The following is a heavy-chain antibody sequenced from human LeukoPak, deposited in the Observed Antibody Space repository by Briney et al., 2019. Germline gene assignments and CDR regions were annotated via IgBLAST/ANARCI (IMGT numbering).Heavy chain of an antibody. Sequence: ASVKVSCKASGYTFTGYYMHWVRQAPGQGLEWMGRINPNSGGTNYAQKFQGRVTMTRDTSISTAYMELSRLRSDDTAVYYCARGHLPSLYSSSWYDYWGQGTLVTVSS. CDR3: ARGHLPSLYSSSWYDY. J-gene: IGHJ4*02. CDR1: GYTFTGYY. CDR2: INPNSGGT. V-gene: IGHV1-2*06. D-gene: IGHD6-13*01.